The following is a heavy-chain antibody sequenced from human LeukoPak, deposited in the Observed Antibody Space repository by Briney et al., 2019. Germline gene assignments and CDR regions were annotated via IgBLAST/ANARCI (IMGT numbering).Heavy chain of an antibody. D-gene: IGHD3-22*01. J-gene: IGHJ4*02. Sequence: PSETLSLTCTVSGGSISSGDYYWSWIRQPPGKGLEWIGYIYYSGSTYYNPSLKSRVTISVDTSKNQFSLKLSSVTAADTAVYYCARHALFDSTGYYYVLDYWGQGTLATVSS. CDR1: GGSISSGDYY. CDR3: ARHALFDSTGYYYVLDY. CDR2: IYYSGST. V-gene: IGHV4-30-4*08.